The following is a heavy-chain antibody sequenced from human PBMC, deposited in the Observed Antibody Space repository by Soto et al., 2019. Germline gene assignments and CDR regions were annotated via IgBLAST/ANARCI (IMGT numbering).Heavy chain of an antibody. CDR1: GYPFIKYG. V-gene: IGHV1-18*04. D-gene: IGHD3-9*01. Sequence: QLQLVQSAAEVKKPGASVRVSCKAYGYPFIKYGISWIRQAPEQGLEWMGWIKVDSGYTNYAQQFQGRVTMTADTSSDTAFMELRSLSLDDTAVYFCATSYDTGFDPWGQGTRVSVSS. CDR2: IKVDSGYT. CDR3: ATSYDTGFDP. J-gene: IGHJ5*02.